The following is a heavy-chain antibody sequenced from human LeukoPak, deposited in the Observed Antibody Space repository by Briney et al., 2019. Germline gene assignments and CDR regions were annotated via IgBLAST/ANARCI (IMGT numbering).Heavy chain of an antibody. V-gene: IGHV1-2*02. CDR1: GYTFTSYG. J-gene: IGHJ4*02. Sequence: ASVKVSCKASGYTFTSYGISWVRQAPGQGLEWMGWINPNSGGTNYAQKFQGRVTMTRDTSISTAYMELSRLRSDDTAVYYCARDRGSRYSSSWYGVWGQGTLVTVSS. CDR3: ARDRGSRYSSSWYGV. D-gene: IGHD6-13*01. CDR2: INPNSGGT.